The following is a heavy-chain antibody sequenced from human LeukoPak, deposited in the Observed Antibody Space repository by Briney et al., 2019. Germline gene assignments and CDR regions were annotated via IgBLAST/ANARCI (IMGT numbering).Heavy chain of an antibody. CDR3: ARGGSRYCSSTSCPNWFDP. CDR2: IYPGDSDT. D-gene: IGHD2-2*01. J-gene: IGHJ5*02. Sequence: KRGESLKISCEGSGSSFTSYWIGWARQLPGKGLEWMGIIYPGDSDTRYSPSFQGQVTISADKSISTAYLQWSSLKASDTAMYYCARGGSRYCSSTSCPNWFDPWGQGTLVTVSS. V-gene: IGHV5-51*01. CDR1: GSSFTSYW.